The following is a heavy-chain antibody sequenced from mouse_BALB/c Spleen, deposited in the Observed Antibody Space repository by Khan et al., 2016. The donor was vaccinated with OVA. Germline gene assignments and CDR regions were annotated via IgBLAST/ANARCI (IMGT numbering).Heavy chain of an antibody. CDR3: ARAYYGNYREAMDY. D-gene: IGHD2-10*01. V-gene: IGHV2-6-7*01. J-gene: IGHJ4*01. CDR2: IWGDGST. CDR1: GFSLTGYG. Sequence: QMQLEESGPGLVAPSQSLSITCTVSGFSLTGYGVNWVRQPPGKGLEWLGMIWGDGSTDYNSALKSRLSISKDKSKSQVLLKMNSLQTDDTARYYCARAYYGNYREAMDYWGQGTSVTVSS.